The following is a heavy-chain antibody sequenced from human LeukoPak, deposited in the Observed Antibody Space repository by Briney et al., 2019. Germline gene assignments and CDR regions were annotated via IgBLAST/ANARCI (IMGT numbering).Heavy chain of an antibody. V-gene: IGHV3-33*06. CDR1: GFTFSSYG. CDR2: IWYDGSNK. J-gene: IGHJ4*02. Sequence: PGGSLRLSCAASGFTFSSYGMHWVRQAPGKGLEWVAVIWYDGSNKYYADSVKGRFSISRDNSKNTLYLQMNSLRAEDTAVYYCAKSCQVGRVLCPDYWGQGTLVTVSS. D-gene: IGHD3-10*01. CDR3: AKSCQVGRVLCPDY.